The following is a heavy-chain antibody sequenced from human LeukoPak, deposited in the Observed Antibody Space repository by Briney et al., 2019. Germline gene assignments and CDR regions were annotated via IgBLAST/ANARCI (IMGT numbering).Heavy chain of an antibody. CDR2: IIPIFGTA. J-gene: IGHJ4*02. V-gene: IGHV1-18*01. CDR1: GYTFTSYG. CDR3: ARAEDLYFDY. Sequence: ASVKVSCKASGYTFTSYGISWVRQAPGQGLEWMGGIIPIFGTANYAQKLQGRVTMTTDTSTSTAYMELRSLRSDDTAVYYCARAEDLYFDYWGQGTLVTVSS.